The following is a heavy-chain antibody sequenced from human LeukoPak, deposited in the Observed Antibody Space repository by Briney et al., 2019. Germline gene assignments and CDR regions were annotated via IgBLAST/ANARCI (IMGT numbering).Heavy chain of an antibody. CDR1: GASISSYF. Sequence: PSETLSLTCTVSGASISSYFWSWIRQPPGKGLEWIGYIYYGGSTNYNPSLKSRATVSADSSKNQFSLKLSSVTAADTAVYYYARGQQLVGHLFDYWGQGTLVTVSS. CDR2: IYYGGST. J-gene: IGHJ4*02. D-gene: IGHD6-6*01. CDR3: ARGQQLVGHLFDY. V-gene: IGHV4-59*01.